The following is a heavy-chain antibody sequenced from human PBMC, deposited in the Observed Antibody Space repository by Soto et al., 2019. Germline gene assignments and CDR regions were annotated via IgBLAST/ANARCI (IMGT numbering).Heavy chain of an antibody. V-gene: IGHV6-1*01. D-gene: IGHD3-3*01. CDR3: ARENMGTIFGVVVIPHFDY. CDR1: GDSVSSNSAA. J-gene: IGHJ4*02. CDR2: TYYKSKWYN. Sequence: SQTLSLTCAISGDSVSSNSAAWNWIRQSPSRGLEWLGRTYYKSKWYNDYAVSVKGRITINPDTSKNHFSLQLNSVTPEDTAVYYCARENMGTIFGVVVIPHFDYWGQGTLVTGSS.